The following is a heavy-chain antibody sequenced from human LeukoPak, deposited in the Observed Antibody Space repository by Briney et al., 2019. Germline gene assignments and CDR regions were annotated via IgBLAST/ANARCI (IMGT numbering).Heavy chain of an antibody. CDR2: IYYSGST. D-gene: IGHD2-15*01. J-gene: IGHJ4*02. V-gene: IGHV4-39*01. Sequence: SETLSLTCTVSGGSISSSSYYWGWIRQPTGKGLEWIGSIYYSGSTYYNPSLKSRVTISVDTSKNQFSLKLSSVTAADTAVYYCARQSVVVVAATEAWFDYWGQGTLVTVSS. CDR3: ARQSVVVVAATEAWFDY. CDR1: GGSISSSSYY.